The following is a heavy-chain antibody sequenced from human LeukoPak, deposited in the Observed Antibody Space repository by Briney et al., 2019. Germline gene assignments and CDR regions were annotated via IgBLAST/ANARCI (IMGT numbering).Heavy chain of an antibody. CDR2: INPNSGGT. CDR1: GYTFTGYY. D-gene: IGHD1-26*01. Sequence: ASVKVSCKASGYTFTGYYMHWVRQAPGQGLEWMGWINPNSGGTNYVQKFQGRVTMTRDTSISTAYMELSRLRSDDTAVYYCARDDAGSPLGYWGQGTLVTVSS. V-gene: IGHV1-2*02. J-gene: IGHJ4*02. CDR3: ARDDAGSPLGY.